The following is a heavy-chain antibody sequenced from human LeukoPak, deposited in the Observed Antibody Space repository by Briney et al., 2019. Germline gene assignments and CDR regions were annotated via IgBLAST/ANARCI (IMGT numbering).Heavy chain of an antibody. Sequence: GGSLRLSCAASGFTFSSYGMHWVRQAPGKGLEWVAFIRYDGSNKYYADSVKGRFTISRDNSKNTLYLQMNSLRAEDTAVYYCAKDLRFPYYYDSSGYDGGAFDIWGQGTMVTVSS. CDR1: GFTFSSYG. D-gene: IGHD3-22*01. CDR3: AKDLRFPYYYDSSGYDGGAFDI. J-gene: IGHJ3*02. V-gene: IGHV3-30*02. CDR2: IRYDGSNK.